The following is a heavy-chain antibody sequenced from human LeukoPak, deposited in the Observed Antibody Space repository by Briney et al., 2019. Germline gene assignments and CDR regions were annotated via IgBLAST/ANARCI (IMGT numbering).Heavy chain of an antibody. CDR2: ISYDGSNK. CDR1: GFTFSSYG. CDR3: AKDHRLGDGYNYVDDAFDI. D-gene: IGHD5-24*01. V-gene: IGHV3-30*18. Sequence: GGSLRLSCAASGFTFSSYGMHWVRQAPGKGLEWVAVISYDGSNKYYADSVKGRFTISRDNSKNTLYLQMNSLRAEDTAVYYCAKDHRLGDGYNYVDDAFDIWGQGTMVTVSS. J-gene: IGHJ3*02.